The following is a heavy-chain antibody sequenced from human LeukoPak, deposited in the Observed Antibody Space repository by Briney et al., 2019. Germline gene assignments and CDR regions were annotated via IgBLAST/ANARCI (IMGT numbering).Heavy chain of an antibody. D-gene: IGHD2-15*01. CDR1: GGSISSGGYY. CDR2: IYYSGST. J-gene: IGHJ4*02. V-gene: IGHV4-31*03. CDR3: ARGNDSPFDY. Sequence: SQTLSLTCTVSGGSISSGGYYWSWVRQHPGRGLEWIGYIYYSGSTYYNPSLKSRVTISVDTSKNQFSLKLSSVTAADTAVYYCARGNDSPFDYWGQGTLVTVSS.